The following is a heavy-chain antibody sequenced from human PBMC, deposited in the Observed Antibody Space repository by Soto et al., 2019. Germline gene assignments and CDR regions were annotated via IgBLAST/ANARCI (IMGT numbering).Heavy chain of an antibody. CDR3: AKVLGYCSSTSCDAFDY. V-gene: IGHV3-23*01. J-gene: IGHJ4*02. CDR2: ISGSGGST. CDR1: GFTFSSYA. Sequence: GGSLRLSCAASGFTFSSYAMSWVRQAPGKGLEWVSAISGSGGSTYYADSVRGRFTISRDNSKNTLYLQMNSLRAEDTAVYYCAKVLGYCSSTSCDAFDYWGQGTLVTVSS. D-gene: IGHD2-2*01.